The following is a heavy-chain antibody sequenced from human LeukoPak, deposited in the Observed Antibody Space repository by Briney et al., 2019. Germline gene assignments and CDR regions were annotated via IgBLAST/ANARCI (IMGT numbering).Heavy chain of an antibody. CDR2: IYYSGST. V-gene: IGHV4-39*07. J-gene: IGHJ4*02. CDR3: ARARIVGAPTKGDYFDY. CDR1: GGSISSSSYY. D-gene: IGHD1-26*01. Sequence: SETLSLTCTVPGGSISSSSYYWGWIRQPPGKGLEWIGSIYYSGSTYYNPSLKSRVTISVDTSKNQFSLKLSSVTAADTAVYYCARARIVGAPTKGDYFDYRGQGTLVTVSS.